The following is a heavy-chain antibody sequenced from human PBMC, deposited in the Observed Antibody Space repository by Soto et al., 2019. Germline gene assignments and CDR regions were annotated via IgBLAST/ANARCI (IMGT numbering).Heavy chain of an antibody. D-gene: IGHD3-22*01. V-gene: IGHV3-74*01. Sequence: EVQLVESGGGLVQPGGSLRLSCAXSGFTFSSYWMHWVRQAPGKGLVWVSRINSDGSSTSYADSVKGRFTISRDNAKNTLYLQMNSLRAEDTAVYYCARDRVTMIVVNGMDVWGQGTTVTVSS. CDR1: GFTFSSYW. CDR3: ARDRVTMIVVNGMDV. CDR2: INSDGSST. J-gene: IGHJ6*02.